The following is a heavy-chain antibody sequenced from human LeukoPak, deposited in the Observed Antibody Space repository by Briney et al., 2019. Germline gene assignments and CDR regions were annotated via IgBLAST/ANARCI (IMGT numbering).Heavy chain of an antibody. D-gene: IGHD2-15*01. Sequence: ASVKVSCKASGGTFSSYAISWVRQAPGQGLEWMGGIIPIFGTANYAQKFQGRVTITADESTSTAYMELSSLRSEDTAVYYCAGGWGCSGGSCYYPPYYYYYMDVWGKGTTVTISS. J-gene: IGHJ6*03. CDR3: AGGWGCSGGSCYYPPYYYYYMDV. V-gene: IGHV1-69*01. CDR1: GGTFSSYA. CDR2: IIPIFGTA.